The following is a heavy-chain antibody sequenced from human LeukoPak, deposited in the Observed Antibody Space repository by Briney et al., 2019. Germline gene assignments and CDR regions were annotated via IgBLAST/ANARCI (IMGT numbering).Heavy chain of an antibody. CDR1: GYSFTSYG. CDR3: ARDYYDSSGYYHGGH. Sequence: ASVKVSCKASGYSFTSYGIHWVRQAPGQGLEWMGIINPSGSSTTYAQNFQGRVTMTGDTSTGTVYIELSSLRSEDTAVYYCARDYYDSSGYYHGGHWGQGTLVTVSS. D-gene: IGHD3-22*01. V-gene: IGHV1-46*01. CDR2: INPSGSST. J-gene: IGHJ4*02.